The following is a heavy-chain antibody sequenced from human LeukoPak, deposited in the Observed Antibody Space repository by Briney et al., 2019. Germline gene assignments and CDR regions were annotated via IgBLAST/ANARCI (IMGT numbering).Heavy chain of an antibody. CDR3: ARGPPVLRFLEWLPQYYYGMDV. CDR1: GGSISSYY. D-gene: IGHD3-3*01. Sequence: SETLSLTCTVSGGSISSYYWSWIRQPPGKGLEWIGYISYSGSTNYNPSLKSRVTISVDTSKNQFSLKLSSVTAADTAVYYCARGPPVLRFLEWLPQYYYGMDVWGQGTTVTVSS. CDR2: ISYSGST. J-gene: IGHJ6*02. V-gene: IGHV4-59*12.